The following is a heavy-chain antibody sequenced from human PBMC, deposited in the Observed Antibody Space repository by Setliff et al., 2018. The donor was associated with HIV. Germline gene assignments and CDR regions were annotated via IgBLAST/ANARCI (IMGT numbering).Heavy chain of an antibody. J-gene: IGHJ6*02. V-gene: IGHV1-18*01. CDR3: ARDAWVEFLEWTFYGMDV. Sequence: ASVKVSCKASGYTFISYGISWVRQAPGQGLEWMGWISAYNGNTNYAQKLQGRVTMTTDTSTSTAYMELRSLRSDDTAVYYCARDAWVEFLEWTFYGMDVWGQGTTVTV. D-gene: IGHD3-3*02. CDR2: ISAYNGNT. CDR1: GYTFISYG.